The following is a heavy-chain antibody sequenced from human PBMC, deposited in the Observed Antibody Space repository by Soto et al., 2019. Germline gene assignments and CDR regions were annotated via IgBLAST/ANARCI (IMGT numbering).Heavy chain of an antibody. J-gene: IGHJ3*02. CDR2: INPNSGGT. CDR3: AGQRSSGGIGAFDS. D-gene: IGHD2-15*01. V-gene: IGHV1-2*04. Sequence: GASVKVSCKASGYTFTGYYMHWVRQAPGQGLEWMGWINPNSGGTNYAQKFQGWVTMTRDTSISTAYMELSRLRSDDTAVYYCAGQRSSGGIGAFDSWGKGTMVTVSS. CDR1: GYTFTGYY.